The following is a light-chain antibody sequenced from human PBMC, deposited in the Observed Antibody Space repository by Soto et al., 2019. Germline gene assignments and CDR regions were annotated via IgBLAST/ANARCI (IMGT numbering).Light chain of an antibody. CDR3: QQRSNWPPT. Sequence: EIVVTQSPATLSLSPGERATLSCRASQSVSSYLAWYQQKPSQAPRLLIYDASNRATGIPARFSGSGSGTDFTLTISSLEPEDFAVYYCQQRSNWPPTFGQGTKVDIK. V-gene: IGKV3-11*01. CDR1: QSVSSY. J-gene: IGKJ1*01. CDR2: DAS.